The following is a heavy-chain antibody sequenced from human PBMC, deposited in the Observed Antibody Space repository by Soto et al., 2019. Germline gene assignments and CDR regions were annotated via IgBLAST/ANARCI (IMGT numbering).Heavy chain of an antibody. CDR3: ARSSLNYYYYMDV. V-gene: IGHV3-66*01. J-gene: IGHJ6*03. CDR1: GFTVSSNY. Sequence: EVQLVESGGGLVQPGGSLRLSCAASGFTVSSNYMSWVRQAPGKGLEWVSVIYSGGSTYYADSVKGRFTISRDNSKNTLYLQMNSLRAEDTAVYYWARSSLNYYYYMDVWGKGTTVTVSS. D-gene: IGHD6-6*01. CDR2: IYSGGST.